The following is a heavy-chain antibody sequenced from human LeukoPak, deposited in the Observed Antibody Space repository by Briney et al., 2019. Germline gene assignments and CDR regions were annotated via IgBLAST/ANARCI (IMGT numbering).Heavy chain of an antibody. J-gene: IGHJ1*01. CDR2: IYYGGST. CDR3: ARHSKYYYDSSGSYVGYFQH. D-gene: IGHD3-22*01. V-gene: IGHV4-59*08. CDR1: GGSISVYY. Sequence: PSETLSLTCTVSGGSISVYYWSWIRQPPGKGLEWIGYIYYGGSTNYNPSLKSRVTISVDTSKNQFSLKLSSVTAADTAVYYCARHSKYYYDSSGSYVGYFQHWGQGTLVTVSS.